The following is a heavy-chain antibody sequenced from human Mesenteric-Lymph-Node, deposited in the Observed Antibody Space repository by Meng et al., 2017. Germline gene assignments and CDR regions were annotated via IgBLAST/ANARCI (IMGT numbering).Heavy chain of an antibody. CDR1: GLNFRCYW. V-gene: IGHV3-48*03. Sequence: GESLKTSCIVSGLNFRCYWTSWVRQAPGKGLEWVSYISSSGSTIYYADSVKGRFTISRDNAKNSLYLQMNSLRAEDTAVYYCARDRYSYGYLDYWGQGTLVTVSS. D-gene: IGHD5-18*01. CDR3: ARDRYSYGYLDY. J-gene: IGHJ4*02. CDR2: ISSSGSTI.